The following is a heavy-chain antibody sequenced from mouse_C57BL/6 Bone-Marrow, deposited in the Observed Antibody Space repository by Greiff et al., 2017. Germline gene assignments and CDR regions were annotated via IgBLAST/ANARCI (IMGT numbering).Heavy chain of an antibody. Sequence: VQLKQSGPELVKPGDSVKISCKASGYSFTGYFMNWVMQSHGKSLEWIGRINPYNGDTFYNQKFKGKATLTVDKSSSTALMELRSLTSEDSAVYYCARPGDGSSFYYAMDYWGQGTSVTVSS. J-gene: IGHJ4*01. D-gene: IGHD1-1*01. CDR2: INPYNGDT. CDR1: GYSFTGYF. V-gene: IGHV1-20*01. CDR3: ARPGDGSSFYYAMDY.